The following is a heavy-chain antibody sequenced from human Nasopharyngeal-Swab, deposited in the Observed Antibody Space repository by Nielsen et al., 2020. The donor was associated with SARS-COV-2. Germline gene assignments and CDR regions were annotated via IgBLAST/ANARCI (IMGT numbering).Heavy chain of an antibody. CDR3: AGGYYDFWSGYYTGSWLDP. CDR1: GYTFTSYY. V-gene: IGHV1-46*01. CDR2: INPSGGST. J-gene: IGHJ5*02. Sequence: ASVKVSCKASGYTFTSYYMHWVRQAPGQGLEWMGIINPSGGSTSYAQKFQGRVTMTRDTSTSTVYMELSSLRSEDTAVYYCAGGYYDFWSGYYTGSWLDPWGQGTLVTVSS. D-gene: IGHD3-3*01.